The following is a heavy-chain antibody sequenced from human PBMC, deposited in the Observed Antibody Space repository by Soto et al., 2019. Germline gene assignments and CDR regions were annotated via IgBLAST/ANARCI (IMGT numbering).Heavy chain of an antibody. CDR1: GYTFTSYG. CDR3: ARVGVGLAAPRVWLH. D-gene: IGHD6-13*01. J-gene: IGHJ4*02. CDR2: INPYNGNT. Sequence: ASVKVSCKASGYTFTSYGISWVRQAPGQGLEWMGWINPYNGNTNYAEKFLGRVTVTTDTSTATAYMEVRSLTSDDTAVFYCARVGVGLAAPRVWLHWGQGALVTVSS. V-gene: IGHV1-18*01.